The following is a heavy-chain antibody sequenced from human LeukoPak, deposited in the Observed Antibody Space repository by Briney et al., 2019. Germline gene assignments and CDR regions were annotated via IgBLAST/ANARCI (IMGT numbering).Heavy chain of an antibody. J-gene: IGHJ5*02. CDR1: GFTVSSNY. V-gene: IGHV3-53*01. Sequence: PGGSLRLSCAASGFTVSSNYMSWVRQAPGKGLEWVSVMYSGGKTYYADSVKGRFTISRDNSKNTLHLQMNSLRAEDTAVYYCVREGYDNTWYRSWGQGTLVTVSS. D-gene: IGHD1-26*01. CDR2: MYSGGKT. CDR3: VREGYDNTWYRS.